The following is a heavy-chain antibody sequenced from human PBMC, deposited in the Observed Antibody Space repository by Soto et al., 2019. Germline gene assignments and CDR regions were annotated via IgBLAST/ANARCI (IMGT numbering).Heavy chain of an antibody. V-gene: IGHV3-48*02. CDR1: GFTFSSYS. CDR2: ISSSSSTI. Sequence: GGSLRLSCAASGFTFSSYSMNWVRQAPGKGLEWVSYISSSSSTIYYADSVKGRFTISRDNAKNSLYLQMNSLRDEDTAVYYCARGVPAIVLMVYSHANWFDPWGQGTLVTVSS. CDR3: ARGVPAIVLMVYSHANWFDP. J-gene: IGHJ5*02. D-gene: IGHD2-8*01.